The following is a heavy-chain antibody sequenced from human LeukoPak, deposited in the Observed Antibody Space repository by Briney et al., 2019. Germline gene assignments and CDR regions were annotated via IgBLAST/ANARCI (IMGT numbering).Heavy chain of an antibody. CDR2: ISRSGSST. D-gene: IGHD3-9*01. J-gene: IGHJ2*01. Sequence: GGSLRLSCAASGFTFSSYEMNWVRQAPGKGLEWVSAISRSGSSTDYADSVKGRFTISRDNSKNTLYLQMNSLRPEDTAVYYCAKGGDILTGYYLYWYFDLWGRGTLVTVSS. CDR1: GFTFSSYE. V-gene: IGHV3-23*01. CDR3: AKGGDILTGYYLYWYFDL.